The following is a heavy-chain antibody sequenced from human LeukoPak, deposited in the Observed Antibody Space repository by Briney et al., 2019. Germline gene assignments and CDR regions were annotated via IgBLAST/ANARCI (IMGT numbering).Heavy chain of an antibody. V-gene: IGHV1-18*04. J-gene: IGHJ4*02. D-gene: IGHD2-15*01. CDR2: ISAHNGDT. Sequence: ASVKVSCKASGYTFISNGISWVRQAPGQGPDWMGWISAHNGDTNYAQKVQGRVSMTTDRSTSTAYMEPRSLRSDDTAVYYCARYTTYFIGGRCYSALDYWGQGTLVTVSS. CDR3: ARYTTYFIGGRCYSALDY. CDR1: GYTFISNG.